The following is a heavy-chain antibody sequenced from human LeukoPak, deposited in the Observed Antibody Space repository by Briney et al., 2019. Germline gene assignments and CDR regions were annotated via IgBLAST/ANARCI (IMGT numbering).Heavy chain of an antibody. J-gene: IGHJ5*02. V-gene: IGHV4-59*01. CDR3: ARDPHYYYGSGSYYNWFDP. D-gene: IGHD3-10*01. CDR2: IYYSGST. CDR1: GGSISSYY. Sequence: WETLSLTCTVSGGSISSYYWSWIRQPPGKGLEWIGYIYYSGSTNYNPSLKSRVTISVDTSKNQFSLKLSSVTAADTAVYYCARDPHYYYGSGSYYNWFDPWGQGTLVTVSS.